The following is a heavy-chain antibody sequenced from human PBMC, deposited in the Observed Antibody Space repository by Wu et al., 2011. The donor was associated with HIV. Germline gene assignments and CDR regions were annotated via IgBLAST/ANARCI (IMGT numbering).Heavy chain of an antibody. Sequence: QVQLVQSGAEVKKPGSSVRVSCKTSEDSINAXGFSWVRQAPGQGLEWMGGILPMFGTTNYAQKFQGRVTITADKSATTVYMELRSLRSEDTAVYYCARSGVSAEYYFYYMNVWGKGTTVTVSS. V-gene: IGHV1-69*14. CDR2: ILPMFGTT. CDR3: ARSGVSAEYYFYYMNV. J-gene: IGHJ6*03. CDR1: EDSINAXG. D-gene: IGHD2-2*01.